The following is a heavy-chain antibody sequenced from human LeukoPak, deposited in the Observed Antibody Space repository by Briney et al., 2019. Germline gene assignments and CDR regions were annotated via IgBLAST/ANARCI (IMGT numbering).Heavy chain of an antibody. J-gene: IGHJ4*02. Sequence: GGSLRLSCAASGLTFTSYAMSWVRQAPGKGLEWVSAVTGSGATAYYADSVRGRFTISRDNSASTVYLQMNSLRAEDTAVYYCAKDIRVRGATGDFDYWGQGTLVTVSS. D-gene: IGHD3-10*01. CDR2: VTGSGATA. V-gene: IGHV3-23*01. CDR1: GLTFTSYA. CDR3: AKDIRVRGATGDFDY.